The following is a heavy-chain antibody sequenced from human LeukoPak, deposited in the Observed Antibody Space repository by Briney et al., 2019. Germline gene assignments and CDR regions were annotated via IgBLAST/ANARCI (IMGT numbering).Heavy chain of an antibody. J-gene: IGHJ4*02. Sequence: GGSLRLSCAASGFTFSSYGMHWVRQAPGKGLEWVAFIRYDGSNKYYAASVKGRFTISRDDSKNTLYLQMNSLRPEDAAVYYCAKVAGDWYDFDCWGQGTLVTVSS. D-gene: IGHD3-9*01. CDR3: AKVAGDWYDFDC. V-gene: IGHV3-30*02. CDR1: GFTFSSYG. CDR2: IRYDGSNK.